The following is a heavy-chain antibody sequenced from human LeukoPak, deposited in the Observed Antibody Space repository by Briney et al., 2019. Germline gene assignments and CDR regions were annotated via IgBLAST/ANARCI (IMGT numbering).Heavy chain of an antibody. Sequence: GGSLRLSCAASGFTFSSYWMHWVRQAPGKGLVWVSRINSDGSSTSYADSVKGRFTISRDNAKNTLYLQMNSLRAEDTAVYYCARGGSTRVIDYWGQGTLVTVSS. CDR1: GFTFSSYW. D-gene: IGHD3-10*01. CDR3: ARGGSTRVIDY. J-gene: IGHJ4*02. V-gene: IGHV3-74*01. CDR2: INSDGSST.